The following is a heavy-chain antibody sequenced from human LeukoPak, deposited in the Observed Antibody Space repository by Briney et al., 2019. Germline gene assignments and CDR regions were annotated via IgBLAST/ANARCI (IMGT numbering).Heavy chain of an antibody. V-gene: IGHV3-23*01. D-gene: IGHD2-15*01. CDR1: GFTFSSYA. CDR3: AKEFGAVVAATYGV. J-gene: IGHJ6*04. CDR2: ISGSGGST. Sequence: GGSLRLSCAASGFTFSSYAMSWVRQAPGKGLEWVSAISGSGGSTYYADSVKGRFTISRDNSKNTLYLQMNRLRAEDTAVYYCAKEFGAVVAATYGVWGKGTTVTVSS.